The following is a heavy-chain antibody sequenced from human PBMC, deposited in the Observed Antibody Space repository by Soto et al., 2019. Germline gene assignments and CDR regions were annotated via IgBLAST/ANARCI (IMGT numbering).Heavy chain of an antibody. D-gene: IGHD5-12*01. CDR3: ARVAPYSGYAIGPGRGAFDI. CDR1: GFTFSSYA. Sequence: EVQLLESGGGLVQPGGSLRLSCAASGFTFSSYAMSWVRQAPGKGLEWVSAISGSGGSTYYADSVKGRFTISRDNSKNTLYLQMNSLRAEDTAVYYCARVAPYSGYAIGPGRGAFDIWGQGTMVTVSS. J-gene: IGHJ3*02. V-gene: IGHV3-23*01. CDR2: ISGSGGST.